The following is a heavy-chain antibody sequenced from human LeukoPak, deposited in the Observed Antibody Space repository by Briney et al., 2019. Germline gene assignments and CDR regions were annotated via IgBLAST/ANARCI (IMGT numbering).Heavy chain of an antibody. J-gene: IGHJ4*02. CDR2: FSPGDSDS. D-gene: IGHD6-19*01. V-gene: IGHV5-51*01. CDR3: VRLASAWNFDY. Sequence: GESLKISCQGSGYSFTNYWIGWVRQMPGKDLEWMGIFSPGDSDSRYSPSFRGQVTISADKSISTVYLQWSSLKASDTAMYYCVRLASAWNFDYWGQGTLVTVSS. CDR1: GYSFTNYW.